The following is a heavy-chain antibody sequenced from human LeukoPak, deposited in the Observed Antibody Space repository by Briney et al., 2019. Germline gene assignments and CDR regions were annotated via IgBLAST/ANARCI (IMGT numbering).Heavy chain of an antibody. CDR2: IHYSGST. D-gene: IGHD1-26*01. CDR1: GGSIRSSY. J-gene: IGHJ3*02. V-gene: IGHV4-59*01. CDR3: ARRVWATTISRDAFDI. Sequence: SETLSLTCTVSGGSIRSSYWSWIRQPPGKGLEWTGHIHYSGSTNYNPSLKSRVAISVDTSKNQFSLKLSSVTAADTAVYYCARRVWATTISRDAFDIWGQGTMVTVSS.